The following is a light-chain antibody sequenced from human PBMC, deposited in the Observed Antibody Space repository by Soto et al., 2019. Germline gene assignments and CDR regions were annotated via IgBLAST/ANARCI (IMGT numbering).Light chain of an antibody. Sequence: QSALTQPASVSGSPGQSITISCTGTSSDVGGYNYVSWYQQHPGKAPKLMIYDVSSRPSGVSNRFSGSKTGNTASLTISWLHADDDETYYYSTDSSTIALVFGGGTKLTVL. CDR3: STDSSTIALV. V-gene: IGLV2-14*01. J-gene: IGLJ2*01. CDR2: DVS. CDR1: SSDVGGYNY.